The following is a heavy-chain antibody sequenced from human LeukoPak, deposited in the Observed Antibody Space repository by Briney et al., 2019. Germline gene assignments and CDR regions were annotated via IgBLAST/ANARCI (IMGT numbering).Heavy chain of an antibody. J-gene: IGHJ5*02. V-gene: IGHV1-2*02. CDR3: ARGPQYYYDSSGYYLWFDP. CDR2: INPNTGAA. CDR1: GYTFTGYS. D-gene: IGHD3-22*01. Sequence: ASVKVSCKASGYTFTGYSLHWVRQAPGQGLEWMGWINPNTGAANNAQKFQGRVTLTTDTSISTAYMELSRLRSDDTAVYYCARGPQYYYDSSGYYLWFDPWGQGTLVTVSS.